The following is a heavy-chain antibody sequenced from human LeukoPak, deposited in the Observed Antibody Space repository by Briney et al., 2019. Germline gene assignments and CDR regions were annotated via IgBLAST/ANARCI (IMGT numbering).Heavy chain of an antibody. CDR1: GGSFSGYY. V-gene: IGHV4-34*01. J-gene: IGHJ4*02. D-gene: IGHD2-8*01. Sequence: PSEILSLTCAVYGGSFSGYYWSWIRQPPGKGLEWIGEINHSGGTNYNPSLKSRVTISVDTSKNQFSLKLSSVTAADTAVYYCARKGVYLNDWGQGTLVTVSS. CDR2: INHSGGT. CDR3: ARKGVYLND.